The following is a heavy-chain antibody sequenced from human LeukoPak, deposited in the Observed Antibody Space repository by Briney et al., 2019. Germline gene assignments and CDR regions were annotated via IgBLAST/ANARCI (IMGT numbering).Heavy chain of an antibody. D-gene: IGHD3-10*01. V-gene: IGHV1-2*02. CDR1: GYTFTGYF. CDR2: INPNSGGT. CDR3: ARSPHINLARGVLHFDH. Sequence: ASVKVSCKASGYTFTGYFIHWVRQAPGRGLEWVGWINPNSGGTNSAQKFQGRVTMTRDTSISTDHMGLSRLRSDDTAVYYCARSPHINLARGVLHFDHWGQGTLVTVSS. J-gene: IGHJ4*02.